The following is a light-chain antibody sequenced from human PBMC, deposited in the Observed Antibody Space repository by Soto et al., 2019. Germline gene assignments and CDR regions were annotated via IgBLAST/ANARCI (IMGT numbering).Light chain of an antibody. V-gene: IGKV3-20*01. CDR1: QSVSSY. CDR2: DAS. J-gene: IGKJ4*01. Sequence: EIVLTQSPATLSLARGEGATLSCRASQSVSSYLAWYQQKPGQAPRLLIYDASNRATGIPDRFSGSGSGTDFTLTISRLEPEDFAVYYCQQYGSSTALTFGGGTKVDIK. CDR3: QQYGSSTALT.